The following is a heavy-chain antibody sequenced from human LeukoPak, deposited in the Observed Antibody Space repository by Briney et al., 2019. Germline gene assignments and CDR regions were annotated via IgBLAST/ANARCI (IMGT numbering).Heavy chain of an antibody. V-gene: IGHV4-39*07. Sequence: SETLSLTCTVSGDSISSSSYYWSWIRQPPGKGLEWIGEINHSGSTNYNPSLKSRVTISVDTSKNQFSLKLSSVTAADTAVYYCARGRVSAYSGSYGYWGQGTLVTVSS. CDR3: ARGRVSAYSGSYGY. J-gene: IGHJ4*02. CDR1: GDSISSSSYY. D-gene: IGHD1-26*01. CDR2: INHSGST.